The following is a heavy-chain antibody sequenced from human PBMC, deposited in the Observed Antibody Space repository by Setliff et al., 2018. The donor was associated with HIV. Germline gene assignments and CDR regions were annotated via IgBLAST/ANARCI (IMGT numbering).Heavy chain of an antibody. CDR3: ARDWVTRSNYYGSGSPWYFGF. Sequence: SETLSLTCTVSGDSIGDYYWNWNRQPAGKGLEWIGRVYASAYSNYNPSLKSRVTMSVDTSQNQFSLKLRSVNAADTAVYYCARDWVTRSNYYGSGSPWYFGFWGRGILVTVSS. V-gene: IGHV4-4*07. CDR2: VYASAYS. D-gene: IGHD3-10*01. J-gene: IGHJ2*01. CDR1: GDSIGDYY.